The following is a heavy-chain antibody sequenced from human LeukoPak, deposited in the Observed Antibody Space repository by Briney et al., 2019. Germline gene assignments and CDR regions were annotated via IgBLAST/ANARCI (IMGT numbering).Heavy chain of an antibody. CDR3: AKSINNYGNINYFDY. Sequence: GGSLRLSCAASGFTFSSYAMSWVRQAPGKGLEWVSAISGSGGSTYYADSVKGRFTISRDNSKNTLYLQMNSLRAEDTAVYYCAKSINNYGNINYFDYWGQGTLVTVSS. V-gene: IGHV3-23*01. CDR2: ISGSGGST. D-gene: IGHD4-11*01. J-gene: IGHJ4*02. CDR1: GFTFSSYA.